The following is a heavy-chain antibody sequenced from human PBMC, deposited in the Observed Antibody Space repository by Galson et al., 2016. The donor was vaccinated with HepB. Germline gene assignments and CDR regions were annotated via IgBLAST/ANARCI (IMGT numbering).Heavy chain of an antibody. CDR1: GFSVSSNY. V-gene: IGHV3-53*05. Sequence: SLRLSCAASGFSVSSNYIIWVRQAPGKGLEWVSAIYSGGSTYYADAVKGHFTVSRDNSKNTLYLQMNSLRAEDTAVYYCAKQLPYGGNSRSPDYWGQGTLVTVSS. D-gene: IGHD4-23*01. CDR3: AKQLPYGGNSRSPDY. J-gene: IGHJ4*02. CDR2: IYSGGST.